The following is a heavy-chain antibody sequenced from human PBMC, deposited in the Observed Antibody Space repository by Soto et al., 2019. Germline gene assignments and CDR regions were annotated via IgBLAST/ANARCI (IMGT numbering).Heavy chain of an antibody. J-gene: IGHJ6*02. Sequence: EVQLLESGGGLVQPGGSLRLSCAASGFTFSSYAMSWVRQAPGKGLEWVSAISGSGGSTYYADSVKGWFTISRDNSKNTLYLQINSLRAEDTAVYYCVKAPWGSYGYYYGMDVWGQGTPVTVSS. CDR1: GFTFSSYA. D-gene: IGHD5-18*01. V-gene: IGHV3-23*01. CDR3: VKAPWGSYGYYYGMDV. CDR2: ISGSGGST.